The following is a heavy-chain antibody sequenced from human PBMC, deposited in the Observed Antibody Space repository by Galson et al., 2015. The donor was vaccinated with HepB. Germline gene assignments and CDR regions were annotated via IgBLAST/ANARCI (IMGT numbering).Heavy chain of an antibody. CDR1: GFTFSSYA. CDR3: TRDSTLRFFDWLPSAYGMDV. J-gene: IGHJ6*02. V-gene: IGHV3-30*04. CDR2: ISYDGNDK. D-gene: IGHD3-9*01. Sequence: SLRLSCAASGFTFSSYALHWVRQAPGKGLEWVAAISYDGNDKYYADSVKGRVTISRDTSKDTLYLQMNSLRAEDTAVYYCTRDSTLRFFDWLPSAYGMDVWGQGTTVTVSS.